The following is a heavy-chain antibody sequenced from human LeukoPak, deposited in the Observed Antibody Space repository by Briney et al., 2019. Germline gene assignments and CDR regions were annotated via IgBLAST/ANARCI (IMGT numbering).Heavy chain of an antibody. CDR3: VAYCGGGCYSGTN. D-gene: IGHD2-21*02. Sequence: PGRSLRLSCAASGYTFSRYGMYWVRQAPGKGLEWVADISYDGSNKYYADSVKGRFTISRDNSKNTLYLQMNSLRTDDTAVYYCVAYCGGGCYSGTNWGQGTLVTVSS. J-gene: IGHJ4*02. CDR1: GYTFSRYG. CDR2: ISYDGSNK. V-gene: IGHV3-30*03.